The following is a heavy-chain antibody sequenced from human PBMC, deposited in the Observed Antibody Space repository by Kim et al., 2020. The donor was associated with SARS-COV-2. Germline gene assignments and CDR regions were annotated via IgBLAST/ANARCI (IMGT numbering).Heavy chain of an antibody. CDR3: ARDSKVRGVIRGFDY. Sequence: SETLSLTCTVSGGSISSGGYYWSWIRQHPGKGLEWIGYIYYSGSTYYNPSLKSRVTISVDTSKNQFSLKLSSVTAADTAVYYCARDSKVRGVIRGFDYWGQGTLVTVSS. V-gene: IGHV4-31*03. J-gene: IGHJ4*02. D-gene: IGHD3-10*01. CDR1: GGSISSGGYY. CDR2: IYYSGST.